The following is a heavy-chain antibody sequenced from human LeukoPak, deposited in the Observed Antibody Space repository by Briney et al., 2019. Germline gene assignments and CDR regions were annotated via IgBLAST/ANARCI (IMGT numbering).Heavy chain of an antibody. Sequence: SQTLFLTCTVSGGSISSGGYYWSWIRQHPGKGLEWIGYIYYSGSTYYNPSLKSRVTISVDTSKNQFSLKLSSVTAADTAVYYCARVDPYYYPFDYWGQGTLVTVSS. CDR2: IYYSGST. CDR3: ARVDPYYYPFDY. D-gene: IGHD3-10*01. V-gene: IGHV4-31*03. CDR1: GGSISSGGYY. J-gene: IGHJ4*02.